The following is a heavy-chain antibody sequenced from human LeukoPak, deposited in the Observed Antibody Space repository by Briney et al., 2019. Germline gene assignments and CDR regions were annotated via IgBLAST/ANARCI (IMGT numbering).Heavy chain of an antibody. J-gene: IGHJ4*02. V-gene: IGHV1-69*04. CDR2: IIPILGIA. Sequence: SVKVSCKASGGTFSSYAISWVRQAPGQGLEWMGRIIPILGIANYAQKFQGRVTITADKSTSTAYMELSSLRSEDTAVYYCARLIAGYSGYPGDYWGQGTLVTVSS. CDR1: GGTFSSYA. CDR3: ARLIAGYSGYPGDY. D-gene: IGHD5-12*01.